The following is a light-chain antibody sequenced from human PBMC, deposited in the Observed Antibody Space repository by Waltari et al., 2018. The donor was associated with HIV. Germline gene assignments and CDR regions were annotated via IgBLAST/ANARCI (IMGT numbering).Light chain of an antibody. V-gene: IGKV1-9*01. J-gene: IGKJ2*01. CDR1: QGINRA. CDR3: QQIHTFPYP. CDR2: SAS. Sequence: DIQLTQPPSFLPASVGARVTITCRACQGINRALVWYQQRPGKVPESLSYSASTLQSGVPSRFSGSTSGTEVALTSSSQQPEDFTTYCCQQIHTFPYPFGQGTKLEIK.